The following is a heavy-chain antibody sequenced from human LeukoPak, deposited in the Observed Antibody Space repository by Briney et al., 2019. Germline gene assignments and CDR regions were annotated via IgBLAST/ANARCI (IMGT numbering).Heavy chain of an antibody. V-gene: IGHV3-21*01. CDR2: ISSSGNYI. CDR1: GFTFSDYY. D-gene: IGHD3-22*01. J-gene: IGHJ4*02. CDR3: ARDRAPYYYDSSGPFDY. Sequence: GGSLRLSCAASGFTFSDYYMDWVRQAPGKGLEWVSSISSSGNYIYYADSVKGRFTISRDNSKNTLYLQMNSLRAEDTAVYYCARDRAPYYYDSSGPFDYWGQGTLVTVSS.